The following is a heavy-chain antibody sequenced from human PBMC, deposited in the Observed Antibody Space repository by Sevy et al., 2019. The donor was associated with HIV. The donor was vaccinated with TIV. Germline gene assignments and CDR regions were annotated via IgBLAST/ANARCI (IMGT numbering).Heavy chain of an antibody. J-gene: IGHJ4*02. Sequence: SETLSLTCTVSGDSISSGANYWGWIRQHPVKGLEWIGYIHYSGSTYDNPSLKSRITMSVDTSKNQFFLKLRSVTAAATAEYYCARGRSAVATYYTWSTVAGYYFDYWGQGTLVTVSS. V-gene: IGHV4-31*03. CDR3: ARGRSAVATYYTWSTVAGYYFDY. CDR1: GDSISSGANY. CDR2: IHYSGST. D-gene: IGHD6-19*01.